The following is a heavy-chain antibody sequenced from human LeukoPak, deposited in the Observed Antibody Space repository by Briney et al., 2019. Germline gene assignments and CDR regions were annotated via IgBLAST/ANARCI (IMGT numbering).Heavy chain of an antibody. Sequence: ASVKVSCKASGYTFTSYGISWVRQAPGQGLEWMGWISAYNGNTNYAQKLQGRVTMTTDTSTSTAYMELRSLRSDDTAVYYCATVGIASAGTGYYYYMAVWGKGTSVTVSS. CDR2: ISAYNGNT. CDR1: GYTFTSYG. CDR3: ATVGIASAGTGYYYYMAV. J-gene: IGHJ6*03. D-gene: IGHD6-13*01. V-gene: IGHV1-18*01.